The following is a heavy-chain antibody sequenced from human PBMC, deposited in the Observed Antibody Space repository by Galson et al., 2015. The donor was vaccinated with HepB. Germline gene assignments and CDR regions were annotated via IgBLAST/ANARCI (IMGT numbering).Heavy chain of an antibody. CDR3: AKVERGYSHRRSFRRRLDY. CDR2: ISGSGGST. Sequence: SLRLSCAASGFTFSTYAMSWVRQAPGKGLEWVSGISGSGGSTFYADSVKGRFTLSRDNSKNTLYLQMDSLRADDTAVYYCAKVERGYSHRRSFRRRLDYKGQGTLVTVSS. V-gene: IGHV3-23*01. CDR1: GFTFSTYA. D-gene: IGHD5-18*01. J-gene: IGHJ4*02.